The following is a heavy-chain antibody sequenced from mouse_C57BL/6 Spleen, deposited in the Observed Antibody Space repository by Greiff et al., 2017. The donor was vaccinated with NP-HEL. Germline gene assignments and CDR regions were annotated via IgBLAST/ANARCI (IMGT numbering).Heavy chain of an antibody. V-gene: IGHV1-82*01. CDR3: ARETLTGDYFDY. CDR2: IYPGDGDT. CDR1: GYAFSSSW. Sequence: QVQLQQSGPELVKPGASVKISCKASGYAFSSSWMNWVKQRPGKGLEWIGRIYPGDGDTNYNGKFKGKATLTADKSSSTAYMQLSSLTSEDSAVYFCARETLTGDYFDYWGQGTTLTVSS. J-gene: IGHJ2*01.